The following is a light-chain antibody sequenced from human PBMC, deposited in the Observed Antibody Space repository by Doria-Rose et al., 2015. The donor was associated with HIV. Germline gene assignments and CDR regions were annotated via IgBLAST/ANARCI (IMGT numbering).Light chain of an antibody. V-gene: IGKV3-11*01. CDR3: QHRSHWPPKEYT. CDR1: HRVSTN. CDR2: GAS. J-gene: IGKJ2*01. Sequence: SSVERATLSCRARHRVSTNLAWYQQKPGQAPRLLIYGASNRASGVPARFSGSGSGTDFTLSISRLEPEDSAVYYCQHRSHWPPKEYTGGQGNKLESK.